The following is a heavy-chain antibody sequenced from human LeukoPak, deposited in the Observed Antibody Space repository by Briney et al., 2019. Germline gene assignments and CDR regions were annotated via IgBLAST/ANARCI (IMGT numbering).Heavy chain of an antibody. CDR2: ISNTGNTI. CDR3: ARDRHILEWLFKLHY. Sequence: GGSLRLSCAASGFAYSDYYMSWIRQAPGKGLEGVTYISNTGNTIYYADSVKGRFTISRDNAKSLLYLQMNSLRAEDTAVYYCARDRHILEWLFKLHYWGQGTLVTVSS. CDR1: GFAYSDYY. J-gene: IGHJ4*02. D-gene: IGHD3-3*01. V-gene: IGHV3-11*01.